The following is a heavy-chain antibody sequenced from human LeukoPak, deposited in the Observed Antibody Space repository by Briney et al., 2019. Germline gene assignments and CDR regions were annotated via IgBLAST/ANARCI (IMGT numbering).Heavy chain of an antibody. D-gene: IGHD2-2*02. Sequence: KPSETLSLTCTVSGGSISSYYWSWIRQPPGKGLEWIGYIHYIGSTNYNPSLKSRVTISVDTSKNQFSLKLSSVTAADTAVYYCARDVIPQDYWGQGTLVTVSS. J-gene: IGHJ4*02. CDR3: ARDVIPQDY. CDR2: IHYIGST. CDR1: GGSISSYY. V-gene: IGHV4-59*01.